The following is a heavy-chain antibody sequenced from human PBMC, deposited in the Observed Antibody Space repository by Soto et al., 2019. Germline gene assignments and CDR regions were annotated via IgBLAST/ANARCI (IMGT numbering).Heavy chain of an antibody. J-gene: IGHJ2*01. CDR3: ARDRTAKFAPYWHFDL. D-gene: IGHD2-21*02. CDR2: MHYSGDT. CDR1: GDSISNYY. Sequence: SETLSLTCTVSGDSISNYYWSWIRQSPGKGLEWIGDMHYSGDTNYNPSLKSRVTMSIDTPKNQFSPRLTSVTAADRAVYYCARDRTAKFAPYWHFDLWGRGTLVTVSS. V-gene: IGHV4-59*01.